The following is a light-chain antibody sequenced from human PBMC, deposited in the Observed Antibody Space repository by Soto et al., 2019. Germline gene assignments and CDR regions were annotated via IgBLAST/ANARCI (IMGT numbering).Light chain of an antibody. Sequence: DIQMTQSPSSLSASVGDRVTITCQASQDITGYLNWYQQKQGKAPRLLIYDASHLAAGVPSRFSGSGSGTDFTFTISRLQPEDVATYYCQQYGHLGFTFGPGNKVQI. J-gene: IGKJ3*01. V-gene: IGKV1-33*01. CDR2: DAS. CDR3: QQYGHLGFT. CDR1: QDITGY.